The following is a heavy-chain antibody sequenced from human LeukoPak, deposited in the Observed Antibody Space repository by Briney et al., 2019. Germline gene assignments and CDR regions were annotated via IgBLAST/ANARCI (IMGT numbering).Heavy chain of an antibody. CDR1: GYSFTSYW. CDR3: ATNGPQYCSSPSCYLNYAMDV. Sequence: GESLKISCKGSGYSFTSYWIGWVRQMPGKGLEWLGIIYPSDSDTRYSPSFQGQVTISADKSISSAYLQWSGLKASDTAMYYCATNGPQYCSSPSCYLNYAMDVWGQGTTVTVSS. V-gene: IGHV5-51*01. J-gene: IGHJ6*02. D-gene: IGHD2-2*01. CDR2: IYPSDSDT.